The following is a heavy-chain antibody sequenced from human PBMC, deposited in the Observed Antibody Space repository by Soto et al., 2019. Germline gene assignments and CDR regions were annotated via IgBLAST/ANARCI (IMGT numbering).Heavy chain of an antibody. V-gene: IGHV4-30-2*01. CDR3: ARVPIYYDSSGYYHYGTFDI. CDR2: IYNSGST. CDR1: GAFCNSAVYS. Sequence: TLSLMVAVSGAFCNSAVYSGSGIRKPRGKGLEWIGDIYNSGSTYYTPSLKSRVTISLDRSNNHFSLKLSSVTAADTAVYYCARVPIYYDSSGYYHYGTFDIWGQGTMVTVSS. D-gene: IGHD3-22*01. J-gene: IGHJ3*02.